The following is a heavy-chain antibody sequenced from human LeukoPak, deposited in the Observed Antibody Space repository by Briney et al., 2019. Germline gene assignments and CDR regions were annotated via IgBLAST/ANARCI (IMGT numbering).Heavy chain of an antibody. CDR1: GFSLSTSGVG. CDR2: IYWNDDK. J-gene: IGHJ4*02. V-gene: IGHV2-5*01. D-gene: IGHD6-6*01. Sequence: SGPTLVNPTQTLTLTFTFSGFSLSTSGVGVGWIRQPPGKALEWLALIYWNDDKRYSPSLKSRLTITKDTTKNQVVLTMTNMDPVDTATYYCAHSEYSSSSGLADYWGQGTLVTVSS. CDR3: AHSEYSSSSGLADY.